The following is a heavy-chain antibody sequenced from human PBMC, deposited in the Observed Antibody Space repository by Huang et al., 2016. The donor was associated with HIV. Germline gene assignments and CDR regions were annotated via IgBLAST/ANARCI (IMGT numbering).Heavy chain of an antibody. J-gene: IGHJ6*03. CDR2: IYYKGDT. Sequence: QLLLQESGPGLVKPSEALALTCAVSGGSIRSSDYHWGWIRQPPGKGLEWIGSIYYKGDTHYSPALKSRVTIAVDTSKNLFFLNLTAMTAADTAVYYWARHREGPVAYYSGWGSHLNYMDVWGRGRTVVVSS. D-gene: IGHD3-10*01. CDR3: ARHREGPVAYYSGWGSHLNYMDV. CDR1: GGSIRSSDYH. V-gene: IGHV4-39*01.